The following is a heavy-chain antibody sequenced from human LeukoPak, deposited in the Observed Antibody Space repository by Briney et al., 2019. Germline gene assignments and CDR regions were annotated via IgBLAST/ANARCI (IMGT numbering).Heavy chain of an antibody. J-gene: IGHJ6*02. V-gene: IGHV3-33*01. CDR1: GFTFSSYG. D-gene: IGHD3-10*01. Sequence: GGSLRLSCAASGFTFSSYGMHWVRQAPGKGREWVAVIWYDGSNKYYADSVKGRFTISRDNSKNTLYLQMNSLRAEDTAVYYCARPLTPGGYYYGMDVWGQGTTVTVSS. CDR3: ARPLTPGGYYYGMDV. CDR2: IWYDGSNK.